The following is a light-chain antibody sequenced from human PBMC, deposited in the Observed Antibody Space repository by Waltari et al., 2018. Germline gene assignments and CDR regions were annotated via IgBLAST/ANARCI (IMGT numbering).Light chain of an antibody. J-gene: IGKJ3*01. Sequence: DIQMTQSPSSLSASVGDRVTLTCRASQGINNFLAWFQQKPGQAPKDLIYATYTLQSWVPSRFSGSGSGTDFTLTISSLQPEDSAIYYCQQYYVYPLTFGPGTIVDIK. CDR1: QGINNF. V-gene: IGKV1-16*01. CDR2: ATY. CDR3: QQYYVYPLT.